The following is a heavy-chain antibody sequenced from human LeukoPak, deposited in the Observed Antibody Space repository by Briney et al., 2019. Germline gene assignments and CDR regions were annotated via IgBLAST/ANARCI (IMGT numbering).Heavy chain of an antibody. CDR3: ARGLRGARGGVGAY. D-gene: IGHD4/OR15-4a*01. Sequence: GASVKVSCKASGYTFTSYDINWVRQATGQGLEWMGWMNPNSGNTGYAQKFQRRVTMTRNTSISTAYMELSRLRSVYTAVYYCARGLRGARGGVGAYWGQGTMVTVSS. CDR1: GYTFTSYD. CDR2: MNPNSGNT. V-gene: IGHV1-8*01. J-gene: IGHJ4*02.